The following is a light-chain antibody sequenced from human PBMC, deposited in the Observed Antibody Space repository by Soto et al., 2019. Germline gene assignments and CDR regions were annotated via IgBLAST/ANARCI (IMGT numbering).Light chain of an antibody. J-gene: IGKJ1*01. CDR1: ESVSRL. CDR3: QQYNAYSQA. Sequence: DIQMPQSPSTLSASVGDRVTITCRASESVSRLLAWYQQKPGRTPKLLIYQASTLEAGVPSRFSGSGSGTEFTLSISSLQPDDFATYYCQQYNAYSQAFGQGTKVEIK. V-gene: IGKV1-5*03. CDR2: QAS.